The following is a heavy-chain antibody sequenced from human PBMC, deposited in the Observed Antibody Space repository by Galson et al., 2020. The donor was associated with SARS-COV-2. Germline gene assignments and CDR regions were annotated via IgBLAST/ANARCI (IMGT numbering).Heavy chain of an antibody. V-gene: IGHV3-33*01. Sequence: GESLKISCAASGFTFSDYAMHWVRQAPGKGLEWVAVMWYDGRTQYYADSVKGRFTISRDNSKNTLYLQMSSLSGEDTAVYYCAREGESGIIAAPLDYWGQGTLVTVSS. D-gene: IGHD3-10*01. CDR2: MWYDGRTQ. CDR3: AREGESGIIAAPLDY. CDR1: GFTFSDYA. J-gene: IGHJ4*02.